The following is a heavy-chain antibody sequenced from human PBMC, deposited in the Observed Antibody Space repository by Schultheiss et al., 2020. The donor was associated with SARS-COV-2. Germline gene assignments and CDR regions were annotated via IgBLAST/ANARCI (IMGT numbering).Heavy chain of an antibody. V-gene: IGHV3-30*02. CDR1: GFTFSSYW. D-gene: IGHD3-16*01. CDR3: AKDPGGPLGLNWFDP. J-gene: IGHJ5*02. CDR2: IWYDGSNK. Sequence: GGSLRLSCAASGFTFSSYWMSWVRQAPGKGLEWVAVIWYDGSNKYYADSVKGRFTISRDNSKNTLYLQMNSLRAEDTAVYYCAKDPGGPLGLNWFDPWGQGTLVTVSS.